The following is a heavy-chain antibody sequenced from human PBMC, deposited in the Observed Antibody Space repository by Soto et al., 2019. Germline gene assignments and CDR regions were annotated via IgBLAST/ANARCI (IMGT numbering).Heavy chain of an antibody. CDR1: GFSFRDYW. J-gene: IGHJ6*03. Sequence: GGSLRLSCAASGFSFRDYWMTWVRQAPGKGLDWVANIKQDGSEKYYLDSLKGRFTISGDNAKNSVYLLMNSLRAEDTAVYYCARGKDGRRAGTYYFDMDVWGKGTTVTVSS. D-gene: IGHD1-1*01. V-gene: IGHV3-7*01. CDR3: ARGKDGRRAGTYYFDMDV. CDR2: IKQDGSEK.